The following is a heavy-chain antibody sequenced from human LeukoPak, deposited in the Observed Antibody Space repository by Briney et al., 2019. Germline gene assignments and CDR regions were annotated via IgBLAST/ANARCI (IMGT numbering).Heavy chain of an antibody. J-gene: IGHJ4*02. D-gene: IGHD5-18*01. CDR3: ARDSFIQLWLKGGFDY. V-gene: IGHV1-18*01. CDR2: INAYNGNT. CDR1: GYTFTSYG. Sequence: GASVKVSCKASGYTFTSYGISWVRQAPGQGLEWMGWINAYNGNTNYAQKLQGRVTMATDTSTSTAYMELRSLRSDNTAVYYCARDSFIQLWLKGGFDYWGQGTLVTVSS.